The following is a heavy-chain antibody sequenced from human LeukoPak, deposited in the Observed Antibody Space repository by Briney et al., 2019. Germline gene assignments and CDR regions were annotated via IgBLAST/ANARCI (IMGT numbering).Heavy chain of an antibody. CDR2: IYYSGST. Sequence: SETLSLTCAVSGGSISSGGYSWSWIRQPPGKGLEWIGYIYYSGSTYYNPSLKSRVTISVDTSKNQFSLKLSSVTAADTAVYYCARGPDSSSWFYWGQGTLVTVSS. CDR1: GGSISSGGYS. D-gene: IGHD6-13*01. CDR3: ARGPDSSSWFY. J-gene: IGHJ4*02. V-gene: IGHV4-30-4*07.